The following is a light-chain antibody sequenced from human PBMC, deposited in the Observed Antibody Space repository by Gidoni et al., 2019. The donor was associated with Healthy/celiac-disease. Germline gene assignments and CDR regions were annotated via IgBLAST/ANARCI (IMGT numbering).Light chain of an antibody. V-gene: IGLV3-21*03. CDR3: QVWDSSSDHVV. Sequence: SYVLTQLPSASVAPGNSARITCGGNNIGSKSVHWYQQRPGQAPVLVVYDDSDRPSGIPERFSGSNSGNTATLTISRVEAGDEADYYCQVWDSSSDHVVFGGGTKLTVL. CDR1: NIGSKS. J-gene: IGLJ2*01. CDR2: DDS.